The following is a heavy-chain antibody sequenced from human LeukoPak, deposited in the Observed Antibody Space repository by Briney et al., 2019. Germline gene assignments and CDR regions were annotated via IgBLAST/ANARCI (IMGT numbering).Heavy chain of an antibody. D-gene: IGHD4-17*01. CDR2: VKGKDGS. CDR1: GFTFSTYA. V-gene: IGHV3-23*01. J-gene: IGHJ4*02. Sequence: GGSLRLSCAASGFTFSTYAVTWVRHRPAKGGVWGSTVKGKDGSYYADSLKGRFTISRDKLKNTLYLQMNRLRGEDTAIYYCAKDLGPLYGDYVPFDYSGQGTLVTVSS. CDR3: AKDLGPLYGDYVPFDY.